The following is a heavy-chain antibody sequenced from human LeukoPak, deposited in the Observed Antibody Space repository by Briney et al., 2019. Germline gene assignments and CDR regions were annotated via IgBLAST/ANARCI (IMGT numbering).Heavy chain of an antibody. CDR3: ASKKDTAMVH. J-gene: IGHJ4*02. CDR1: GGSISSGGYS. V-gene: IGHV4-30-2*01. D-gene: IGHD5-18*01. Sequence: SETLSLTCAVSGGSISSGGYSWSWIRQPPGKGLEWIGYIYHSGSTYYNPSPKSRVTISVDRSKNQFSLKLSSVTAADTAVYYCASKKDTAMVHWGQGTLVTVSS. CDR2: IYHSGST.